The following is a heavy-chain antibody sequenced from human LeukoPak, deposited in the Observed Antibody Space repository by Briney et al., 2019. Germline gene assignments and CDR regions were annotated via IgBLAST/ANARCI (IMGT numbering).Heavy chain of an antibody. Sequence: GGSLRLYCVASGFTFSSYSMNWVRQAPGEGLEWVSYISSLSGTIYYADSVKGRFTISRDNAKNSLYLQMNSLRAEDTAVYYCAELGITMIGGVWGKGTTVTISS. V-gene: IGHV3-48*01. CDR1: GFTFSSYS. D-gene: IGHD3-10*02. J-gene: IGHJ6*04. CDR2: ISSLSGTI. CDR3: AELGITMIGGV.